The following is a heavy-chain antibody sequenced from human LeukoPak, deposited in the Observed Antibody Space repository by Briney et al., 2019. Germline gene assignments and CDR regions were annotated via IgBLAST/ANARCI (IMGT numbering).Heavy chain of an antibody. CDR2: SYYSGST. CDR1: GGSISSYY. J-gene: IGHJ4*02. CDR3: ARSDLYGDYPPGNY. D-gene: IGHD4-17*01. V-gene: IGHV4-59*01. Sequence: SETLSLTCTVSGGSISSYYWSWIRQPPGKGLEWIGYSYYSGSTNYNPSLKSRVTISVDTSKNKFSLKLGSVTAADTAFYYCARSDLYGDYPPGNYWGQGTLVAVSS.